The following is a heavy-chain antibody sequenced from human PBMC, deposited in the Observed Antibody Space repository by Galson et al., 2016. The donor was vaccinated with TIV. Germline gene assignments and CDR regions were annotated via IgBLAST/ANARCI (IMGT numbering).Heavy chain of an antibody. Sequence: TLSLTCSVSGGSITSDGYTWSWIRQPSGKGLEWIGYIYHSGSSNYNPSLKSRVTISLVTSKNEFALKLTSVTAADTAVYYCARDCSSTNCYTDPIYFDSWGQGALVTVSS. CDR1: GGSITSDGYT. CDR3: ARDCSSTNCYTDPIYFDS. D-gene: IGHD2-2*02. CDR2: IYHSGSS. J-gene: IGHJ4*02. V-gene: IGHV4-30-2*01.